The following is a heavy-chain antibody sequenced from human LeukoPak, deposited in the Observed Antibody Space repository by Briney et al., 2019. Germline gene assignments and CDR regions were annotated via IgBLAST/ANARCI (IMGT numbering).Heavy chain of an antibody. D-gene: IGHD4/OR15-4a*01. Sequence: SETLSLTCAVYGGSFSGYYWSWIRQPPGKGLEWIGEINHSGSTNYNPSLKSRVTISVDTSKNQFSLKLSSVTAADTAVYYCARGGGVLRGDPFDYWGQGTLVTVSS. CDR3: ARGGGVLRGDPFDY. CDR1: GGSFSGYY. CDR2: INHSGST. J-gene: IGHJ4*02. V-gene: IGHV4-34*01.